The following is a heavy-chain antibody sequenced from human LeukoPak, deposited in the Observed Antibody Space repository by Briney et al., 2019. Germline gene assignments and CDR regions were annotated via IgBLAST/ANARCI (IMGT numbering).Heavy chain of an antibody. J-gene: IGHJ4*02. V-gene: IGHV3-7*01. D-gene: IGHD3-22*01. CDR3: VPHYFDTNGYYYGY. Sequence: AGGSLRLSCAAGFTINNYWMSWVRQAPGKGMECVANINQGGSDKNYMDSVKGRFTISRDNAKKSLFLQMNSLATEATAVYYCVPHYFDTNGYYYGYWGQGTLVSVSS. CDR2: INQGGSDK. CDR1: GFTINNYW.